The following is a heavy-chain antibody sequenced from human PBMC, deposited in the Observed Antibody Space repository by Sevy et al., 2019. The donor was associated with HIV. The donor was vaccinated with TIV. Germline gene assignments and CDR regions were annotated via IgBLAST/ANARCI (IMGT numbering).Heavy chain of an antibody. V-gene: IGHV3-23*01. CDR1: GFTFSSYA. Sequence: GGALRLSCAASGFTFSSYAMSWVRQAPGKGLEWVSAISGSGGSTYYADSVKGWFNISRDNSKNTLYLQMNRHRAEDTAVYYCAKSSGSYFDYWGQGTLVTVSS. J-gene: IGHJ4*02. CDR2: ISGSGGST. D-gene: IGHD3-10*01. CDR3: AKSSGSYFDY.